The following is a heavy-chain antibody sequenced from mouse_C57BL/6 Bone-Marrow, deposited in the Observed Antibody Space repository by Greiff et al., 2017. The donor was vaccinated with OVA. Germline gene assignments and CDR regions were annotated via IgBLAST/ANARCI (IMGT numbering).Heavy chain of an antibody. CDR1: GFTFSDYG. V-gene: IGHV5-17*01. J-gene: IGHJ3*01. CDR2: ISSGSSTI. Sequence: DVMLVESGGGLVKPGGSLKLSCAASGFTFSDYGMHWVRQAPEKGLEWVAYISSGSSTIYYADTVKGRFTISSDNAKNTLFLQMTSLRSEDTAIYYCARLRLLSYWGQGTLVTVSA. CDR3: ARLRLLSY. D-gene: IGHD2-12*01.